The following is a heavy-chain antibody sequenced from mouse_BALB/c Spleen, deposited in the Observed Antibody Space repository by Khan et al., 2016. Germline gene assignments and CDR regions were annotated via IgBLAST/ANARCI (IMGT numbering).Heavy chain of an antibody. CDR2: IWGGGST. Sequence: QVQLKESGPGLVQPSQSLSLTCTVSGFSLTTYGVHWVRQSPGKGLEWLGVIWGGGSTDYNAAFMSRLSIRKDDSKSQVFFKMNSLQGNDKAIFYCARSGRDWCFDVWGEGTTVTVSS. J-gene: IGHJ1*01. CDR3: ARSGRDWCFDV. CDR1: GFSLTTYG. V-gene: IGHV2-2*02.